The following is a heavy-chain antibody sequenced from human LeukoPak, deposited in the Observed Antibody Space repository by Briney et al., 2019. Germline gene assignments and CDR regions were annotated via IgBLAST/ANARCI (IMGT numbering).Heavy chain of an antibody. CDR1: GFTFSSYS. V-gene: IGHV3-21*04. CDR2: ISSSSSHI. Sequence: GGSLRLSCAASGFTFSSYSMNWVRQAPGKGLEWVSSISSSSSHIYYADSVKGRFTISRDNSKNTGYLQLNSLRAEDTAVYYCAKGSRSNGYYIDYWGQGTLVTVSS. J-gene: IGHJ4*02. D-gene: IGHD6-6*01. CDR3: AKGSRSNGYYIDY.